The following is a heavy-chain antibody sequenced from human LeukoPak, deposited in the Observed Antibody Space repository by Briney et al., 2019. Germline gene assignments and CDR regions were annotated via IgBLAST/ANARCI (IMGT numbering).Heavy chain of an antibody. V-gene: IGHV3-7*03. Sequence: QSGGSLRLSCAASGFTFSSYAMNWVRQAPGKGLEWVANIKLDGSEKNYVDSVKGRFTIPRDNTKNSLYLQMNSLRVEDTAVFYCARDQYDTWSRRGNFDSWGQGTLVIVSS. CDR2: IKLDGSEK. CDR1: GFTFSSYA. J-gene: IGHJ4*02. CDR3: ARDQYDTWSRRGNFDS. D-gene: IGHD3-3*01.